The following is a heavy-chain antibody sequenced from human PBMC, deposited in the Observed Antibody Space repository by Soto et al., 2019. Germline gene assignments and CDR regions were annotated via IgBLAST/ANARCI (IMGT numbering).Heavy chain of an antibody. V-gene: IGHV3-23*01. CDR1: GFTFSSYW. J-gene: IGHJ1*01. Sequence: GGSLRLSCAASGFTFSSYWMHWVRQAPGKGLEWVSAISGSGGSTYYADSVKGRFTISRDNSKNTLYLQMNSLRAEDTAVYYCAKAVAATRDFQHWGQGTLVTVSS. D-gene: IGHD2-15*01. CDR3: AKAVAATRDFQH. CDR2: ISGSGGST.